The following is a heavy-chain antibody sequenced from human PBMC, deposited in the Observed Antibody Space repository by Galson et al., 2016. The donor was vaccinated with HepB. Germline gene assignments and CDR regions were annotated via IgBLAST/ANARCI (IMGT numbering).Heavy chain of an antibody. CDR3: AGDHYFDSGGYSGWVDP. J-gene: IGHJ5*02. D-gene: IGHD3-22*01. CDR2: IIPTLGSP. CDR1: GGTFGTFA. V-gene: IGHV1-69*13. Sequence: SVKVPCKASGGTFGTFAISWVRQAPGQGLEWMGGIIPTLGSPNSAQKFQGRVTITADESTSTVYMDLNSLRSDDTAVYFCAGDHYFDSGGYSGWVDPWGQGTLVTVSS.